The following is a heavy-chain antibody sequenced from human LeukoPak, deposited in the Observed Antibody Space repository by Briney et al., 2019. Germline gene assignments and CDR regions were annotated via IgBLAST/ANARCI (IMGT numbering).Heavy chain of an antibody. D-gene: IGHD3-10*01. CDR2: IIPIFGTA. Sequence: ASVKVSCKASGGTFSSYAISWVRQAPGQGLEWMGGIIPIFGTANYAQKFQGRVTITTDESTSTAYMELSSLRSEDTAVYYCAGGPVSYGLGYWGQGTLVTVSS. CDR3: AGGPVSYGLGY. J-gene: IGHJ4*02. V-gene: IGHV1-69*05. CDR1: GGTFSSYA.